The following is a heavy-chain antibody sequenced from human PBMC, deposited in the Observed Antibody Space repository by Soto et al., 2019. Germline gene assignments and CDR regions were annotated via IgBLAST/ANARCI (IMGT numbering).Heavy chain of an antibody. Sequence: QVQLVESGGGVVQPGRSLRLSCAASGFTFSSYTMHWVRQTPGKGLEWVAVTSFDGNSKYYADSVRGRFTISRDNSKNTLYLQMNSLRAEDTAVYYRARDPPGGGWYGECWGQGTLVTVSS. CDR3: ARDPPGGGWYGEC. CDR1: GFTFSSYT. D-gene: IGHD6-19*01. V-gene: IGHV3-30-3*01. CDR2: TSFDGNSK. J-gene: IGHJ4*02.